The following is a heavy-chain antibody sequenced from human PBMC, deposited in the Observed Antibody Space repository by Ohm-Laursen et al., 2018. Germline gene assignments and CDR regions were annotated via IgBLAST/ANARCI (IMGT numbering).Heavy chain of an antibody. J-gene: IGHJ6*02. CDR3: AKNSAFTYYSAMDV. D-gene: IGHD3-16*01. CDR2: IWYDGSNK. CDR1: GFTFSSYG. Sequence: SLRLSRAASGFTFSSYGMHWVRQAPGKGLEWVAVIWYDGSNKYYADSVKGRFTISRDNSKNTLYLQMNSLRAEDTAVFYCAKNSAFTYYSAMDVWGQGTTITVSS. V-gene: IGHV3-33*06.